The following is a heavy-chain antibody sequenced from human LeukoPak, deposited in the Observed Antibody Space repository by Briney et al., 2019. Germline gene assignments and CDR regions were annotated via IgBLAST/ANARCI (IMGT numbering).Heavy chain of an antibody. Sequence: GASVKVSCKASGGTFSSYAISWVRQAPGQGLEWMGRIIPILGIANYAQKFQGRVTITADKSTSTAYMELSSLRSEDTAVYYCARVHCRSTSCYRGYYYYGMDVWGQGTTVTVSS. CDR1: GGTFSSYA. CDR2: IIPILGIA. D-gene: IGHD2-2*01. V-gene: IGHV1-69*04. J-gene: IGHJ6*02. CDR3: ARVHCRSTSCYRGYYYYGMDV.